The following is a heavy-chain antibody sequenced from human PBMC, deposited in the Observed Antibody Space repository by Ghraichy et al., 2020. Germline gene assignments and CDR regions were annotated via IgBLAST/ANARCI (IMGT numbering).Heavy chain of an antibody. CDR2: ISRRSSPT. V-gene: IGHV3-21*01. J-gene: IGHJ5*02. D-gene: IGHD5-18*01. Sequence: GESLNISCTASGFTFSDYSMIWVRQAPGKGLEWVSSISRRSSPTYYADSVQGRFTISRDNAKNSVYLQMNSLRAEDTALYYCVRQVGDDSSNWFDPWGQGTPVTVSS. CDR3: VRQVGDDSSNWFDP. CDR1: GFTFSDYS.